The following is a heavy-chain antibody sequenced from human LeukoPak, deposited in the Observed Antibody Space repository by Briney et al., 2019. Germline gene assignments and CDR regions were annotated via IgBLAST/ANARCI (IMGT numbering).Heavy chain of an antibody. CDR1: GGSISRYY. J-gene: IGHJ4*02. CDR2: ISYTGST. V-gene: IGHV4-59*13. Sequence: PSETLSLTCTVSGGSISRYYWSWIRQHSGNGLEWIGYISYTGSTTYNSSLKSRVTISLDTSQNQFSLKLTSVTPADTAVYYCAKTAKYYYGSETYYFFEYWGQGTLVTVSS. D-gene: IGHD3-10*01. CDR3: AKTAKYYYGSETYYFFEY.